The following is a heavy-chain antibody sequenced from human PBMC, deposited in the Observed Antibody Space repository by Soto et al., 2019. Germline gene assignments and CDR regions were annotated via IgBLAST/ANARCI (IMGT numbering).Heavy chain of an antibody. J-gene: IGHJ3*02. Sequence: SGPTLVNPTQTLTLTCTFSGFSLSTSGVGVGWIRQPPGKALEWLALIYWDDDKRYSPSLKSRLTITKDTSKNQVVLTMTNMDPVDTATYYCARISPPGIAVTGNDAVDIWGQGTMVTVS. CDR3: ARISPPGIAVTGNDAVDI. CDR2: IYWDDDK. D-gene: IGHD6-19*01. CDR1: GFSLSTSGVG. V-gene: IGHV2-5*02.